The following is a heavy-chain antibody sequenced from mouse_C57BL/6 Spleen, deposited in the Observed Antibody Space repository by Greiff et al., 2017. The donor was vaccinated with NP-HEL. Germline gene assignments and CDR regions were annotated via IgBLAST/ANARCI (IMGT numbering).Heavy chain of an antibody. CDR3: ASFAYVAWFAY. CDR2: IYPGDGDT. CDR1: GYAFSSYW. D-gene: IGHD2-12*01. J-gene: IGHJ3*01. Sequence: VQLQQSGAELVKPGASVKISCKASGYAFSSYWMNWVKQRPGKGLEWIGQIYPGDGDTNYNGKFKGKATLTADKSSSTAYMQLSSLPSEESSVYFCASFAYVAWFAYWGQGTLVTVSA. V-gene: IGHV1-80*01.